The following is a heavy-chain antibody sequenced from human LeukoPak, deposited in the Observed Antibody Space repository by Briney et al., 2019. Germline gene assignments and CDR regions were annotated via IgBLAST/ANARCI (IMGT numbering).Heavy chain of an antibody. CDR3: ARVRYDSGWYDY. Sequence: PLGGSLRLSCAASGFSFRNSWMSWVRQAPGKGLEWVANIRQDGNEIYYMDSVKGRFTISRDNAKKSLYLQMNSLRAEDAAVYYCARVRYDSGWYDYWGQGAQVIVS. CDR1: GFSFRNSW. D-gene: IGHD6-19*01. J-gene: IGHJ4*02. V-gene: IGHV3-7*01. CDR2: IRQDGNEI.